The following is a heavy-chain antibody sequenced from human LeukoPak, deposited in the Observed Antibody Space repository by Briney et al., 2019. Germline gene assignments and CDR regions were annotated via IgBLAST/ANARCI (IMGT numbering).Heavy chain of an antibody. Sequence: PGGSLRLSCAASGFTFSSYWMSWVRQAPGKGLEWVANIKQDGSEKYYVDSVRGRFTISRDNAKNSLYLQMNSLRAEDTAVYYCARGGARAWFDPWGQGTLVTVSS. CDR3: ARGGARAWFDP. D-gene: IGHD1-26*01. CDR1: GFTFSSYW. V-gene: IGHV3-7*01. CDR2: IKQDGSEK. J-gene: IGHJ5*02.